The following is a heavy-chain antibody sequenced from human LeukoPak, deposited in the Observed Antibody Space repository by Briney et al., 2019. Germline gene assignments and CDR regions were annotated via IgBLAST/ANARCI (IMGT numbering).Heavy chain of an antibody. CDR1: GGSFSGYY. CDR2: INHSGST. D-gene: IGHD3-9*01. CDR3: ASGTPYYDILTGYLRGAFDI. J-gene: IGHJ3*02. Sequence: SETLSLTCAVYGGSFSGYYWSWIRQPPGKGLEWIGEINHSGSTNYNPSLKSRVTISVDTSKNQFSLKLSSVTAADTAVYYCASGTPYYDILTGYLRGAFDIWGQGTMVTVSS. V-gene: IGHV4-34*01.